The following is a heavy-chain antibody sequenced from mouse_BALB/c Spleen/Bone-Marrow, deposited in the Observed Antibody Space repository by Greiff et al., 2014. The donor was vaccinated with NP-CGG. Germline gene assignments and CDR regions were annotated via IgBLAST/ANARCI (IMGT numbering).Heavy chain of an antibody. CDR2: INPGSGGA. CDR3: ARFGRYCFDY. Sequence: VQLQQSGAELVRPGTAVNVSCKASGYAFTNYLIEWVKQRPGQGLEWIGVINPGSGGANYNGKFKGKATLTADKSSSTAYMQLSSLTSDDSAVYFCARFGRYCFDYWGQGTTLTVSS. J-gene: IGHJ2*01. V-gene: IGHV1-54*01. CDR1: GYAFTNYL.